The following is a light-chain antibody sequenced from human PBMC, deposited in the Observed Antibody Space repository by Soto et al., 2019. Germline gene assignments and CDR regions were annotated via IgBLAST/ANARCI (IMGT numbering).Light chain of an antibody. CDR1: SSDVGRYNY. CDR3: TSYTSSSTYV. V-gene: IGLV2-14*01. CDR2: EVN. Sequence: QSALTQPASVSGSPGQSITISCTGTSSDVGRYNYVSWYQQHPGKAPKLIIYEVNNRPSGVSNRFSGSKSGNTASLTISGLQAEDEADYYCTSYTSSSTYVFGGGTKVTVL. J-gene: IGLJ1*01.